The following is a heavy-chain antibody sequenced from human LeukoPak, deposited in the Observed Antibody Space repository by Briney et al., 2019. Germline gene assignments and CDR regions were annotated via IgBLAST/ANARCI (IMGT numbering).Heavy chain of an antibody. CDR1: GYTFTSYG. V-gene: IGHV1-18*01. CDR3: ASDLSYDSSGPGGY. J-gene: IGHJ4*02. CDR2: ISAYNGNT. Sequence: AASVKVSCKASGYTFTSYGISWVRQAPGQGLEWMGWISAYNGNTNYAQKLQGRVTMTTDTSTSTAYMELRSLRSDDTAVYYCASDLSYDSSGPGGYWGQGTLVTVSS. D-gene: IGHD3-22*01.